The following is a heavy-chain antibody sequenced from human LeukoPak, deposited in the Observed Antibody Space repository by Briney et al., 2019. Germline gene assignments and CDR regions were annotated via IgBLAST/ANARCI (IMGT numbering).Heavy chain of an antibody. CDR1: GGSISSSSYY. D-gene: IGHD3-3*01. Sequence: PSETLSLTCTVSGGSISSSSYYWGWIRQPAGKGLEWIGRIYTSGSTNYNPSLKSRVTISVDRSKNQFSLKLSSVTAADTAVYYCARAVRSGYLSDFDWFDPWGQGTLVTVSS. J-gene: IGHJ5*02. V-gene: IGHV4-61*02. CDR3: ARAVRSGYLSDFDWFDP. CDR2: IYTSGST.